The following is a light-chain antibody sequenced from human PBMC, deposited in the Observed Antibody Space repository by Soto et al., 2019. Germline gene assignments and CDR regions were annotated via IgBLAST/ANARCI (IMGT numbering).Light chain of an antibody. CDR2: GAS. V-gene: IGKV3-20*01. CDR1: QSVSSSY. J-gene: IGKJ2*01. Sequence: EIVLTQSPGTLSLSPGERATLSCRASQSVSSSYLAWYQQKPGQAPRVLIYGASSRATGIPDRFSGSGSGTDFALNIGIQEPEDFAVYYCQQYGSSPQDTFGQGIKLEIK. CDR3: QQYGSSPQDT.